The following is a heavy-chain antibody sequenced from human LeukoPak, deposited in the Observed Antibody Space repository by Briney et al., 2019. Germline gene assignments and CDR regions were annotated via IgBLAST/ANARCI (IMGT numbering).Heavy chain of an antibody. CDR3: ARGRQGYY. Sequence: SETLSLTCTVPFGSISSYYWNWIRQSPEKGLEWIGYVHYSGSTYHNPSLKSRITMSVDTSKSQFSLKLSSVTAADTAVYYCARGRQGYYWGQGTLVTVSS. J-gene: IGHJ4*02. CDR1: FGSISSYY. CDR2: VHYSGST. V-gene: IGHV4-59*01.